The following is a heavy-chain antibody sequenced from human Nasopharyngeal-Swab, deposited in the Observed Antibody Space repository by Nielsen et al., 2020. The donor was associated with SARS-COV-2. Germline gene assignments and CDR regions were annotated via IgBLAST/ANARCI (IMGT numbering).Heavy chain of an antibody. CDR2: ISTSSTTI. CDR3: ARDLITFGGVIAQGY. D-gene: IGHD3-16*02. CDR1: GFTFSSYS. J-gene: IGHJ4*02. V-gene: IGHV3-48*01. Sequence: GESLKISCAASGFTFSSYSMNWVRQAPVKGLEWVSYISTSSTTIYYADSVKGRFTISRDNAKNSLYLQMNSLRAEDTAVYYCARDLITFGGVIAQGYWGQGTLVTVSS.